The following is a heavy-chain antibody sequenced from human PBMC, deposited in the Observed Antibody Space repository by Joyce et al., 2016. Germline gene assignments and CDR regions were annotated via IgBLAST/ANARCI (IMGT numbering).Heavy chain of an antibody. V-gene: IGHV4-34*01. CDR3: ARGPRSNWGLVWFDP. D-gene: IGHD7-27*01. J-gene: IGHJ5*02. Sequence: QVQLQQWGAGLLKPSETLSLTCAVYGGSFSGYYWSWIRQPPGKGLEWIGEINHSGSTNYNPSLKSRVTISEDTSKNQFSLKLSSVTAADTAVYYCARGPRSNWGLVWFDPWGQGTLVTVSS. CDR1: GGSFSGYY. CDR2: INHSGST.